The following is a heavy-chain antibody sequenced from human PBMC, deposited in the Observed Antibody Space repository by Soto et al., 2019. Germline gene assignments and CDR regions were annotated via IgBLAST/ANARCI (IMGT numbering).Heavy chain of an antibody. CDR3: ARDRYYDILTGYWAYYMDV. CDR1: GFTVSSNY. Sequence: EVQLVESGGGLVQPGGSLRLSCAASGFTVSSNYMSWVRQAPGKGLEWVSVIYSGGSTYYADSVKGRFTISRHNSKNTLYLQMNSLRAEDTAVYYWARDRYYDILTGYWAYYMDVWGKGTTVTVSS. J-gene: IGHJ6*03. D-gene: IGHD3-9*01. V-gene: IGHV3-53*04. CDR2: IYSGGST.